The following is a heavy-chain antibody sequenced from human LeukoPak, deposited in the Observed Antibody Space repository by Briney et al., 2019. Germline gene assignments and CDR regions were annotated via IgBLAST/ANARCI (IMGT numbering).Heavy chain of an antibody. CDR1: GVSISSSNW. Sequence: SETLSLTCAVSGVSISSSNWWNWVRQPPGKVLEWIGEIYHSGSTNYNPSLKSRVTISVDKSKNQFSLKLSSVTAADTAVYYCARVADYYDSSGFSYYFDYWGQGTLVTVSS. V-gene: IGHV4-4*02. D-gene: IGHD3-22*01. CDR2: IYHSGST. CDR3: ARVADYYDSSGFSYYFDY. J-gene: IGHJ4*02.